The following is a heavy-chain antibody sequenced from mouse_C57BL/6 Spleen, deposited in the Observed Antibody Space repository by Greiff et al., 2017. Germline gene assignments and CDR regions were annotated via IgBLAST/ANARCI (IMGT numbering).Heavy chain of an antibody. CDR1: GYTFTSYW. V-gene: IGHV1-64*01. CDR2: IHPNSGST. Sequence: QVQLQQPGAELVKPGASVKLSCKASGYTFTSYWMHWVKQRPGQGLEWIGMIHPNSGSTNYNEKFKSKATLTVDKSSSTAYMQLSSLTSEDSAVYYCARRGPYGNYDYWGRGTTLTVSS. D-gene: IGHD2-1*01. J-gene: IGHJ2*01. CDR3: ARRGPYGNYDY.